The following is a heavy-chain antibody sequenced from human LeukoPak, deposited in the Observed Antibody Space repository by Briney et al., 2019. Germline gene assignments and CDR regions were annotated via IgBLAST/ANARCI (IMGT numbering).Heavy chain of an antibody. CDR2: IKQDGSEK. Sequence: GGSLRLSCAASGFTFSSFWMSWVRQAPGKGLEWVANIKQDGSEKYYPDSVKGRFTVSRDNTKSSLYLQMNSLRGEDTAVYYCARVDAWAWGVWGQGTTVTVSS. CDR3: ARVDAWAWGV. V-gene: IGHV3-7*04. J-gene: IGHJ6*02. D-gene: IGHD3-16*01. CDR1: GFTFSSFW.